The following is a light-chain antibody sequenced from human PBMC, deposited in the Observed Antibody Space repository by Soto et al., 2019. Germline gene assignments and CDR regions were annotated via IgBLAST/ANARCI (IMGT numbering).Light chain of an antibody. J-gene: IGKJ3*01. Sequence: EIGMTQSPGTLSLSPEERATLSCRASQSVSSSYLPWYQQKPGQAPRLLIYGASSRATCIPDRCSGSGSGTDFTLTISRLEPEDFAVYYCQQDGSSPLFTFGPGTKVYIK. CDR1: QSVSSSY. CDR2: GAS. CDR3: QQDGSSPLFT. V-gene: IGKV3-20*01.